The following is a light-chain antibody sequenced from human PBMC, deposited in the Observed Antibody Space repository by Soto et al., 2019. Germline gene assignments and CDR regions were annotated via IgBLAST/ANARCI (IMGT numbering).Light chain of an antibody. CDR3: QQSFFLPRT. V-gene: IGKV1-39*01. CDR1: QNVRPY. J-gene: IGKJ2*01. CDR2: DSS. Sequence: DVRLTQSPSSLSASVGDRVTITCRASQNVRPYLNWYQHKPGKAHDLLIFDSSDLESGVPARFSCSGSGTDFTLTISSLQAEDFATYHCQQSFFLPRTFGQGTKVEI.